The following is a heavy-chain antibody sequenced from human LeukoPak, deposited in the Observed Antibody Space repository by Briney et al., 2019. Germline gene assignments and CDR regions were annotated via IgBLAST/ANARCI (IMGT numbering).Heavy chain of an antibody. V-gene: IGHV3-23*01. CDR1: GFIFTNYG. Sequence: GGTLRLSCAASGFIFTNYGMSWVRQAPGKGLEWVSAIRGNAGTTYYADSVKGRFTIFRDNHKNMLYLQMNSLRVEDTAVYYCAKSWNYYDSSGDDALDIWGQGTMVTVSS. J-gene: IGHJ3*02. CDR3: AKSWNYYDSSGDDALDI. CDR2: IRGNAGTT. D-gene: IGHD3-22*01.